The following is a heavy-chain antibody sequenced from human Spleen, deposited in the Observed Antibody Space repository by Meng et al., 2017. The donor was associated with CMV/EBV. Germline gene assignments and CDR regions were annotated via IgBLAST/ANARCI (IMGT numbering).Heavy chain of an antibody. J-gene: IGHJ5*02. D-gene: IGHD4-11*01. CDR3: AHRDVYSNYRWFDP. V-gene: IGHV2-5*02. CDR2: IYWDDDK. Sequence: ITLHGSSPTPVTPTKSLTLTCTFSGFSLSTSGVGVGWIRQPPGKALEWLALIYWDDDKRYSPSLKSRLTITKDTSKNQVVLTMTNMDPVDTATYYCAHRDVYSNYRWFDPWGQGTLVTVSS. CDR1: GFSLSTSGVG.